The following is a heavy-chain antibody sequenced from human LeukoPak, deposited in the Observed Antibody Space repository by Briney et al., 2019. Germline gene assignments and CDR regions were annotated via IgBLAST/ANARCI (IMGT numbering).Heavy chain of an antibody. CDR1: GGSFSGYY. CDR2: INHSGST. Sequence: SETLSLTCAVYGGSFSGYYWSWIRQPPGKGLEWIGEINHSGSTNYNPSLKSRVTISVDTSKNQFSLKLSSVTAADTAVYYCARGRGGGWYHFPPDYWGQGTLVTVSS. V-gene: IGHV4-34*01. J-gene: IGHJ4*02. D-gene: IGHD6-19*01. CDR3: ARGRGGGWYHFPPDY.